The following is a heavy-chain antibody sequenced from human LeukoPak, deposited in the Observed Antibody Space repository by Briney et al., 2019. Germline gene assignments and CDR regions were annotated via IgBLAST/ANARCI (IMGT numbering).Heavy chain of an antibody. Sequence: PSETLSLTCTVSGGSISSYYWSWIRQPAGKGLEWIGCIYTSGSTNYNPSLKSRVTMSVDTSKNQFSLKLSSVTAADTAVYYCARGAELFENYYYYGMDVWGQGTTVTVSS. CDR1: GGSISSYY. CDR3: ARGAELFENYYYYGMDV. D-gene: IGHD3-10*01. CDR2: IYTSGST. J-gene: IGHJ6*02. V-gene: IGHV4-4*07.